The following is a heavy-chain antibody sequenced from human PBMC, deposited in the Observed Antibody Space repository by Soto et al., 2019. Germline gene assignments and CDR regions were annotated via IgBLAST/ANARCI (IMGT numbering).Heavy chain of an antibody. CDR3: ARHRYCSGGSCYHLDNWFDA. J-gene: IGHJ5*02. CDR2: ISYSGTI. V-gene: IGHV4-39*01. D-gene: IGHD2-15*01. CDR1: SRSIRTSGYS. Sequence: SESLSLTCTVSSRSIRTSGYSWGWIRRPPGKGLEWIATISYSGTIYYSPSLQSRVIMYVDTSKNQFSLRLSSVTAADTAVYYCARHRYCSGGSCYHLDNWFDAWGQGTLVTVSS.